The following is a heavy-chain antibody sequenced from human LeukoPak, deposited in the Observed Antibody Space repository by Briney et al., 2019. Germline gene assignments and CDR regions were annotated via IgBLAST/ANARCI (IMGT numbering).Heavy chain of an antibody. D-gene: IGHD6-19*01. CDR3: ARDQDPYSSGWYGGGFDY. CDR2: ISYDGSNK. CDR1: GFTFSSYA. J-gene: IGHJ4*02. Sequence: PGRSLRLSCAASGFTFSSYAMHWVRQAPGKGLEWVAVISYDGSNKYYADSVKGRFTISRDNSKNTLYLQMNSLRAEDTAVYYCARDQDPYSSGWYGGGFDYWGRGTLVTVSS. V-gene: IGHV3-30-3*01.